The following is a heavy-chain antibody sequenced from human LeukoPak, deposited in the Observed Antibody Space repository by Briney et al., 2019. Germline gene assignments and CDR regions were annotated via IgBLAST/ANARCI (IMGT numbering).Heavy chain of an antibody. CDR2: IYTSGST. Sequence: ASETLSLTCTVSGGSITSGSYYWSWIRQPAGKGLEWIGRIYTSGSTNYNPSLKSRVTMSVDTSKNQFSLKLSSVTAADTAVYYCARDTLTGGFDYWGQGTLVTVSS. D-gene: IGHD3-16*01. J-gene: IGHJ4*02. CDR3: ARDTLTGGFDY. V-gene: IGHV4-61*02. CDR1: GGSITSGSYY.